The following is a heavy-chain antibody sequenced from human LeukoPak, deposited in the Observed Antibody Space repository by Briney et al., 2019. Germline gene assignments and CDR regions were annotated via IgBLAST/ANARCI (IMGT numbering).Heavy chain of an antibody. Sequence: ASVKVSCKAFGYTFTSYGISWVRQAPGQGLEWMGWISAYNGNTNYAQKLQGRVTMTTDTSTSTAYMELRSLRSDDTAVYYCARDRRFGELGGNWGQGTLVTVSS. CDR1: GYTFTSYG. CDR3: ARDRRFGELGGN. V-gene: IGHV1-18*01. J-gene: IGHJ4*02. D-gene: IGHD3-10*01. CDR2: ISAYNGNT.